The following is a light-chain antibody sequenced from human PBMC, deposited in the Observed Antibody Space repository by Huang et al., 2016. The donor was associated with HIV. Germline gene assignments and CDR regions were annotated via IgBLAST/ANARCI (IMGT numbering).Light chain of an antibody. CDR3: QQYNNGCT. CDR2: GAS. V-gene: IGKV3-15*01. Sequence: EIVMTQTPATLSVSPGERATLSCRASQSVSSYLAWYQQKPGQPPRLLIYGASTRATGIPARFSGSGSGTEFTLTITSLQSEDFVVYYCQQYNNGCTFGQGTKLEIK. CDR1: QSVSSY. J-gene: IGKJ2*02.